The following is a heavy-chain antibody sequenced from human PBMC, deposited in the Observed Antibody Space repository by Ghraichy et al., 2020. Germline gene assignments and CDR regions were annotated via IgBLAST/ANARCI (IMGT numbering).Heavy chain of an antibody. CDR3: ARTPIAVAGSWFDP. CDR2: IYYSGST. D-gene: IGHD6-19*01. V-gene: IGHV4-39*01. Sequence: SETLSLTCTVSGGSISSSSYYWGWIRQPPGKGLEWIGSIYYSGSTYYNPSLKSRVTISVDTSKNQFSLKLSSVTAADTAVYYCARTPIAVAGSWFDPWGQGILVTVSS. CDR1: GGSISSSSYY. J-gene: IGHJ5*02.